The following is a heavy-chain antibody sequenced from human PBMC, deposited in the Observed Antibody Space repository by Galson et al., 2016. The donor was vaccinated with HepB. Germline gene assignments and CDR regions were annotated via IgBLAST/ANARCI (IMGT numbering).Heavy chain of an antibody. CDR2: IASNRRTI. CDR1: GFTFSHAW. D-gene: IGHD5-12*01. CDR3: ARDGRRGYDMDV. J-gene: IGHJ4*02. V-gene: IGHV3-48*02. Sequence: SLRLSCAGSGFTFSHAWLNWVRQAPGKGLEWVSYIASNRRTIYYADSARGRFTISRDNAKNSLYLQMNSLRDEDTAVYYCARDGRRGYDMDVWGQGTLVTVSS.